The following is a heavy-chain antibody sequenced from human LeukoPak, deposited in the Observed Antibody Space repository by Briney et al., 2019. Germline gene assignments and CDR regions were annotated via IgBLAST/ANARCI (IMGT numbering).Heavy chain of an antibody. J-gene: IGHJ4*02. Sequence: PSGTLSLTCNVSGVSIRTSTYYWNWIRQSPGTGLEWIGCVSDTGTTKYNPSLKSRVTISVDTSKNHFSLILISVTAADTAVYYCARGYYEPFQSWGQGTLVTVSS. CDR3: ARGYYEPFQS. CDR1: GVSIRTSTYY. V-gene: IGHV4-61*03. CDR2: VSDTGTT. D-gene: IGHD3-16*01.